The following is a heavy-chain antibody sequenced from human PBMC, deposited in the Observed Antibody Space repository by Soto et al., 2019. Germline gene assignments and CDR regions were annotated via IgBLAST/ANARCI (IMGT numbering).Heavy chain of an antibody. CDR1: GFTFSSYA. CDR2: ITRSGDYT. D-gene: IGHD2-15*01. J-gene: IGHJ2*01. CDR3: AKVVSYSVQYGLWYLEL. Sequence: EVQLLESGGGLVQPGGSLRLSCAASGFTFSSYAMTWVRQAPGTGLEWVSAITRSGDYTHYVDSVKGRFTISRDNSTNTLYLQLTSLRAVDTAVYYFAKVVSYSVQYGLWYLELGGRGTLVTVFS. V-gene: IGHV3-23*01.